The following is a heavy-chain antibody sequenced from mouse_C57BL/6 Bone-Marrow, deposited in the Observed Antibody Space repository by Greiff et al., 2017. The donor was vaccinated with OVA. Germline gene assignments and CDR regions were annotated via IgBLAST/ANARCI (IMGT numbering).Heavy chain of an antibody. CDR1: GFSLSTLGLG. J-gene: IGHJ3*01. CDR2: IWWDDDK. CDR3: GRIETAFAY. Sequence: QVTLKVPGPGILQSSQTPSLTCSFSGFSLSTLGLGVGWIRLPSGKGLEWLAHIWWDDDKYYNLALKRRHTISKDTSTNRVFLKIANVDTAETATYYCGRIETAFAYWGQGTLVTVSA. V-gene: IGHV8-8*01.